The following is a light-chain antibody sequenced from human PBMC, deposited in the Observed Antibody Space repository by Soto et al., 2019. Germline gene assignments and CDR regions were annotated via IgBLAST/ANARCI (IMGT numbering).Light chain of an antibody. CDR2: EGN. V-gene: IGLV2-23*01. CDR3: CSYAGRRPVI. Sequence: QSVLTHPASVSGSPGQSITIFCTGTRGDIWTYNLVSWYQQYPGRAPQLIIFEGNKRPSGVSNRFSDSKSGNTASLAISGLQAEDEADSHCCSYAGRRPVICGGGTKLTFL. CDR1: RGDIWTYNL. J-gene: IGLJ2*01.